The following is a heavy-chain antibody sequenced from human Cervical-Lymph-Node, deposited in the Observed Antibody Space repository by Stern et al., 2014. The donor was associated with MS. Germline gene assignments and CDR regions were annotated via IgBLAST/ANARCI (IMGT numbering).Heavy chain of an antibody. CDR2: ISSSSLYM. D-gene: IGHD6-13*01. CDR1: GFAFNSYA. CDR3: AREEMAAAAQNRFDP. Sequence: EVQLVESGGGLVKPGGSLRITCAASGFAFNSYAMNWVRQAPGKGLEWVSSISSSSLYMYYADSVKGRFTTSRDNARNSLFLQMNSLRVEDTAVYYCAREEMAAAAQNRFDPWGQGTLVTVSS. V-gene: IGHV3-21*01. J-gene: IGHJ5*02.